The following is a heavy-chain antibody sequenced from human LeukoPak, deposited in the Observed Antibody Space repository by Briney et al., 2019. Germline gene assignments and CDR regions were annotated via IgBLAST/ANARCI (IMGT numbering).Heavy chain of an antibody. D-gene: IGHD4-4*01. Sequence: PGGSLRLSCAGSGFTFDDYAIHWVRQVPGKGLEWVSGITYNAKTFGYADSVKGRFTISRDNAKKSLYSQMNSLRVEDTALYYCAKDRVVTTGWGQGTLVTVSS. CDR3: AKDRVVTTG. V-gene: IGHV3-9*01. CDR1: GFTFDDYA. J-gene: IGHJ4*02. CDR2: ITYNAKTF.